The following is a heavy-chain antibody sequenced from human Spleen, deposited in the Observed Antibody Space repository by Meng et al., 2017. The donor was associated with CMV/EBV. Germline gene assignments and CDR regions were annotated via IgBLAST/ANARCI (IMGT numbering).Heavy chain of an antibody. CDR3: ARDQQLIPAEYFQH. V-gene: IGHV1-18*01. CDR2: ISAYNGNT. J-gene: IGHJ1*01. CDR1: GYLFISYA. Sequence: QLQLVQSVPEGKKPGASVKVFCTASGYLFISYAIHWVRQAPGQGLEWMGWISAYNGNTIYAQKVQGRVTMTTDASTNTAYLELRSLRSDDTAVYYCARDQQLIPAEYFQHWGPGTLVTVSS. D-gene: IGHD6-13*01.